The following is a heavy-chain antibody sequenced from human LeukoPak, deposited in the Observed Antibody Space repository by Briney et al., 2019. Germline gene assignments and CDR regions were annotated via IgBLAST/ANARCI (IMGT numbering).Heavy chain of an antibody. Sequence: PSGTLSLTCAVSGGSISSSNWWSWVRQPPGKGLEWIGEIYHSGSTNYNPSLKSRVTISVDKSKNQFSLKLSSVTAADTAVYYCARTYYYDSSVYYYFDYWGQGTLVTVSS. J-gene: IGHJ4*02. CDR1: GGSISSSNW. D-gene: IGHD3-22*01. CDR2: IYHSGST. CDR3: ARTYYYDSSVYYYFDY. V-gene: IGHV4-4*02.